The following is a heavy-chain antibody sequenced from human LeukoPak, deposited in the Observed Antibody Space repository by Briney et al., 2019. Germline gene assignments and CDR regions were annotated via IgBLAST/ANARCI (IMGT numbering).Heavy chain of an antibody. D-gene: IGHD6-19*01. V-gene: IGHV3-23*01. CDR1: GFSFSNYA. CDR2: ISYSVVTT. CDR3: AKDYSGGWYDFDS. J-gene: IGHJ4*02. Sequence: GGSLRLSCAASGFSFSNYAMSWVRQAPGRGLEWVSHISYSVVTTYYAESVKGRFTISRDNSKNTLYLQMDSLRAEDTAMYYCAKDYSGGWYDFDSWGQGALVTVSA.